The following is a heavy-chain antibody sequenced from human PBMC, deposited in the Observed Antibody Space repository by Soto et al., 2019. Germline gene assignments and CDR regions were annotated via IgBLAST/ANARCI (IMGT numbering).Heavy chain of an antibody. V-gene: IGHV1-18*01. CDR3: ARDRSKSVY. CDR1: CFPFCTYV. CDR2: ISAYNGNA. J-gene: IGHJ4*02. Sequence: GASGKACCKAPCFPFCTYVISWVRQAPGQGLEWMGWISAYNGNADYAQKFQDRVTMTADTSTSTAYMELRSLRPDDTAVYYCARDRSKSVYWGQGTLVTVSS. D-gene: IGHD3-10*01.